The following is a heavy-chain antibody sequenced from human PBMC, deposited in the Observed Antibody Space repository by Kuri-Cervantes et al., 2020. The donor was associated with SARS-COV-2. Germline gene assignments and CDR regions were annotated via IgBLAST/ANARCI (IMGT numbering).Heavy chain of an antibody. D-gene: IGHD6-13*01. CDR3: ARHATGYSSSSYLGYYAMDV. V-gene: IGHV4-39*01. J-gene: IGHJ6*04. CDR1: GGFISSTSSY. CDR2: IYYGWST. Sequence: SETLSLTCTVSGGFISSTSSYWGWIRQPPGKGLERIGTIYYGWSTYYNPSLKSRITISVDTSKNQFSLRLSSVTAADTAVYYCARHATGYSSSSYLGYYAMDVWGKGTTVTVSS.